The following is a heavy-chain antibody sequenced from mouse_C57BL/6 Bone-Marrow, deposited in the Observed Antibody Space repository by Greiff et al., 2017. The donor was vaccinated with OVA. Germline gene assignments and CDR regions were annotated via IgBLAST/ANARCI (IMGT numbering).Heavy chain of an antibody. J-gene: IGHJ1*03. V-gene: IGHV5-9*01. CDR3: ARHEGYGYWYFDV. CDR2: ICGGGGNT. CDR1: GFTFSSHT. Sequence: EVKVVESGGGLVKPGGSLKLSCAASGFTFSSHTMSWVRQTPEKRLEWGATICGGGGNTYYPDSVKGRYTNSRENAKTTLYLQMSRRRSEDTALYYCARHEGYGYWYFDVWGTGTTVTVSS. D-gene: IGHD1-1*02.